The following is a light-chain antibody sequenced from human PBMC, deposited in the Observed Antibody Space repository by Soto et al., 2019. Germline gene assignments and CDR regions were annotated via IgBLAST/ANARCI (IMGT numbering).Light chain of an antibody. CDR2: SAS. V-gene: IGKV3-15*01. J-gene: IGKJ4*01. CDR3: QPDNKWHLT. Sequence: EIVMTQSPATLSVSPGERATLSCRASQSVYTTLAWYQQTPGQAPRLLIYSASTRATGIPARFSGSGSGTEFNLPISNLQSEEFAVDYCQPDNKWHLTFGGGTTVEIK. CDR1: QSVYTT.